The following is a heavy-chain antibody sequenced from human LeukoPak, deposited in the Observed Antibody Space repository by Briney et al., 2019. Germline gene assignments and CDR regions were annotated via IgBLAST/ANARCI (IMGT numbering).Heavy chain of an antibody. J-gene: IGHJ1*01. Sequence: SGTLSLTCAVFGGSISSSNWWSWVRQPPGKGLEWIGEIYHSGSTNYNPSLKSRVTISVDKSKNQFSLKLSSVTAADTAVYYCARGDSSSWKRYFQHWGQGTLVTVSS. V-gene: IGHV4-4*02. CDR1: GGSISSSNW. D-gene: IGHD6-13*01. CDR2: IYHSGST. CDR3: ARGDSSSWKRYFQH.